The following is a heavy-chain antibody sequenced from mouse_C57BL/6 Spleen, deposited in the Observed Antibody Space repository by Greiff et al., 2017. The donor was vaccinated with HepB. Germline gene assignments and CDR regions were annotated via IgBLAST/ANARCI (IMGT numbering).Heavy chain of an antibody. V-gene: IGHV1-15*01. J-gene: IGHJ2*01. D-gene: IGHD2-4*01. CDR1: GYTFTDYE. Sequence: VQLVESGAELVRPGASVTLSCKASGYTFTDYEMHWVKQTPVHGLEWIGAIDPETGGTAYNQKFKGKAILTADKSSSTAYMELRSLTSEDSAVYYCTRERGYYDYDGYFDYWGQGTTLTVSS. CDR3: TRERGYYDYDGYFDY. CDR2: IDPETGGT.